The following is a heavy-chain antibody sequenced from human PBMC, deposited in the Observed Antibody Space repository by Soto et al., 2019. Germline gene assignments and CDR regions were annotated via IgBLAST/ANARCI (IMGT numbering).Heavy chain of an antibody. J-gene: IGHJ4*02. CDR3: ARGVPITPGTFDY. CDR1: GFTVSSTY. D-gene: IGHD5-12*01. Sequence: GGSLRLSCVASGFTVSSTYMSWVRQAPGKGLEWISIIYSGGSTFYADSVKGRFTISRDNSKNTLYLQMNSLRAEDTAVYYCARGVPITPGTFDYRGQGTLVTVSS. V-gene: IGHV3-53*01. CDR2: IYSGGST.